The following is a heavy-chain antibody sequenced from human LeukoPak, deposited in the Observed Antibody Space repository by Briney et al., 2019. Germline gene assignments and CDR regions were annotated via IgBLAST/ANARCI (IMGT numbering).Heavy chain of an antibody. D-gene: IGHD5-24*01. CDR1: GYSISSGYY. V-gene: IGHV4-38-2*02. CDR3: AREPTTTTDWFDP. J-gene: IGHJ5*02. Sequence: PSETLSLTCTVSGYSISSGYYWGWIRQPPGKGLEWIGSVYHSGSTYYNPSLSGRVTISVDTSKNHFSLKLTSVTAADTAVYYCAREPTTTTDWFDPGGQRTLVTVSS. CDR2: VYHSGST.